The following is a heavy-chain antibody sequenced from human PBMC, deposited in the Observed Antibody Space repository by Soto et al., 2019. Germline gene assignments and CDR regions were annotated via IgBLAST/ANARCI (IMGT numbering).Heavy chain of an antibody. D-gene: IGHD1-1*01. CDR1: GGSISSSSYY. V-gene: IGHV4-39*01. Sequence: QLQLQESGPGLVKPSETLSLTCTVSGGSISSSSYYWGWIRQPPGKGLEWIGSIYYSGSTCYNPSLKIRFTISVDTSKTQFSLKLSSVTAADTAVYYCARLNCNSIVGWFDPWGQGTLVTVSS. CDR2: IYYSGST. CDR3: ARLNCNSIVGWFDP. J-gene: IGHJ5*02.